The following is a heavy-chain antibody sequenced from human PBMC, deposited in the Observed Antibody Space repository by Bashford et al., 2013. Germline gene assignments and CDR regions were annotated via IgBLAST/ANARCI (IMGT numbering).Heavy chain of an antibody. V-gene: IGHV1-58*01. J-gene: IGHJ4*02. CDR1: GFTFTTSA. Sequence: SVKVSCKASGFTFTTSAVQWVRQARGQRLEWIGWIVVDSGNTNYAQKFQGRVTMTRDTSISTAYMELSRLRSDDTAVYYCAREIISGGDCFDYWGQGTLVTVSS. CDR2: IVVDSGNT. CDR3: AREIISGGDCFDY. D-gene: IGHD2-15*01.